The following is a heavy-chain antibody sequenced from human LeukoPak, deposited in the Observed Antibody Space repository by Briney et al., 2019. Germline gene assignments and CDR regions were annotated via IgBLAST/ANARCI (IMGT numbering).Heavy chain of an antibody. J-gene: IGHJ1*01. Sequence: ESGPALVKPTQTLTLTCTFSGFSLSTSGMCVSWIRQPPGKALEWLALIYWDDDERYSPSLKSRLTITKDTSKNQVVLTMTNMDPVDTATYYCAHKVEVGVNTRYFQHWGQGTLVTVSS. D-gene: IGHD1-26*01. CDR2: IYWDDDE. CDR3: AHKVEVGVNTRYFQH. CDR1: GFSLSTSGMC. V-gene: IGHV2-5*08.